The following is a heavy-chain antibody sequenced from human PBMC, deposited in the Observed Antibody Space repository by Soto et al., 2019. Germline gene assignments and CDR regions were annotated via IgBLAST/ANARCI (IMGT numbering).Heavy chain of an antibody. Sequence: QVQLVESGGGVVQPGRSLRLSCAASGFTFSSYGMHWVRQAPGKGLEWVAVISYDGSNKYYADSVKGRFTISRDNSKNTLYLQMNSLRAEDTAVYYCANTPKDVLRYFDWLFYFDYWGQGTLVTVSS. J-gene: IGHJ4*02. CDR1: GFTFSSYG. D-gene: IGHD3-9*01. CDR2: ISYDGSNK. CDR3: ANTPKDVLRYFDWLFYFDY. V-gene: IGHV3-30*18.